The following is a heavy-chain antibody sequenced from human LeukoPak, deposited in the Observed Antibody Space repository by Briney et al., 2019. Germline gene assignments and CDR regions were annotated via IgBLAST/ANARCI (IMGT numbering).Heavy chain of an antibody. J-gene: IGHJ3*02. V-gene: IGHV4-30-2*01. Sequence: SHTLALPCAVCGRPLNSRVYPWSSIRQPPGKGVEGIGYIYYRGSTYHNPSLKSRVTIPVHRSKNQFSLTLSSVHPADTAVYYCARGSGGYYDSSGYLSAAFDIWGQGTMVTVSS. D-gene: IGHD3-22*01. CDR2: IYYRGST. CDR3: ARGSGGYYDSSGYLSAAFDI. CDR1: GRPLNSRVYP.